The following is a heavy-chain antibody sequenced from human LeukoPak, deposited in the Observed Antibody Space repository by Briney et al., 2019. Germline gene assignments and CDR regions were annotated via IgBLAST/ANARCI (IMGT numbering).Heavy chain of an antibody. Sequence: GGSLRLSCAASGFTFSTYSMTWVRQAPGKGLEWVPIISDKGDTTYYADSVKGRFTISRDNSKNTLYLQMNSLGAEDTAVYYCARPSPFCGADCHRYFHYWGQGTLVTVSS. CDR2: ISDKGDTT. J-gene: IGHJ4*02. V-gene: IGHV3-23*01. CDR3: ARPSPFCGADCHRYFHY. CDR1: GFTFSTYS. D-gene: IGHD2-21*02.